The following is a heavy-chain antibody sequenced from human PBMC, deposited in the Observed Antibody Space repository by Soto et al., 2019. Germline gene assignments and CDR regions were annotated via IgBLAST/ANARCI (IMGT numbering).Heavy chain of an antibody. D-gene: IGHD7-27*01. J-gene: IGHJ4*02. Sequence: QVQLVQSGAEVKKPGASVKVSCKASGYTFTSYDSNWVRQATGQGFEWMGWMNPNSGNTGDAQKFQGRVTMTRDTSITTAYMELSSWISEDTAVYYCESRHRNWGFDHWGLGTLVTVSS. CDR1: GYTFTSYD. CDR2: MNPNSGNT. CDR3: ESRHRNWGFDH. V-gene: IGHV1-8*01.